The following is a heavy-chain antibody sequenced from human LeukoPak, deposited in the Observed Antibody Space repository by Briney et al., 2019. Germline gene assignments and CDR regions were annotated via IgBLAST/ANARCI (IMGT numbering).Heavy chain of an antibody. J-gene: IGHJ3*02. V-gene: IGHV3-23*01. CDR3: AKGRLSFPGYCSSTSCEDDAFDI. CDR1: GFTFTTYA. CDR2: LSYSGGST. D-gene: IGHD2-2*03. Sequence: GGSLRLSCAASGFTFTTYAMSWVRQAPGKGLEWVAGLSYSGGSTYYADSVRGRFNIYRDNPKTTLYLQMNSLRAVDTAVYYCAKGRLSFPGYCSSTSCEDDAFDIWGQGTMVTVSS.